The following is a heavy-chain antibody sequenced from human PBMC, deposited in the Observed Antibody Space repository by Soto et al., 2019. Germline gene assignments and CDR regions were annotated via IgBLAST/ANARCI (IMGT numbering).Heavy chain of an antibody. CDR1: GYTFTSHA. J-gene: IGHJ6*02. V-gene: IGHV1-3*01. CDR2: INAGNGNT. CDR3: ARRLATVTTRDYYYGMDV. Sequence: ASVKVSCKASGYTFTSHAMHWVRQAPGQRLEWMGWINAGNGNTKYSQKFQGRVTITRDTSASTAYMELSSLRSEDTAVYYCARRLATVTTRDYYYGMDVWGQGTTVTVSS. D-gene: IGHD4-17*01.